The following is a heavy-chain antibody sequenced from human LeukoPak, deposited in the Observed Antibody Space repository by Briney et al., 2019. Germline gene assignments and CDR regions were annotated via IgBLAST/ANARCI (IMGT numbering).Heavy chain of an antibody. CDR2: ISYDGSNK. CDR1: GFTFSSYG. J-gene: IGHJ4*02. V-gene: IGHV3-30*18. Sequence: GGSLRLSCAASGFTFSSYGMHWVRQAPGKGLEWVAVISYDGSNKYYADSVKGRFTISRDNSKNTLYLQMNSLRAEDTAVYYCAKDVGIAVAGTRRGFDYWGQGTLVTVSS. D-gene: IGHD6-19*01. CDR3: AKDVGIAVAGTRRGFDY.